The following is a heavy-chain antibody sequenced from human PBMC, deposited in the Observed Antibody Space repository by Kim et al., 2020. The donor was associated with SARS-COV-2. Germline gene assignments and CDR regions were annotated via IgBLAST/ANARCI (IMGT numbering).Heavy chain of an antibody. CDR3: ARSPLTIFGVVTAFDI. Sequence: SETLSLTCTVSGGSISSGGYYWSWIGQHPGKGLEWIGYIYYSGSTYYNPSLKSRVTISVDTSKNQFSLKLSSVTAADTAVYYCARSPLTIFGVVTAFDIWGQGTMVTVSS. D-gene: IGHD3-3*01. CDR1: GGSISSGGYY. V-gene: IGHV4-31*03. CDR2: IYYSGST. J-gene: IGHJ3*02.